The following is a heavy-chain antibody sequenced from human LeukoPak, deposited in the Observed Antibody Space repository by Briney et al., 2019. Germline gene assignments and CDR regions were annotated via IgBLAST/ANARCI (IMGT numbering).Heavy chain of an antibody. V-gene: IGHV3-49*03. CDR3: TKVGGRGLEPTHFDY. Sequence: GGSLRLSCTASGFTFGDYAMSWFRQAPGKGLELVGFIRSKAYGGTTEYAASVKGRFTISRDDSKSIAYLQMNSLKTEDTAVYYCTKVGGRGLEPTHFDYWGQGTLVTVSS. J-gene: IGHJ4*02. CDR1: GFTFGDYA. D-gene: IGHD4-23*01. CDR2: IRSKAYGGTT.